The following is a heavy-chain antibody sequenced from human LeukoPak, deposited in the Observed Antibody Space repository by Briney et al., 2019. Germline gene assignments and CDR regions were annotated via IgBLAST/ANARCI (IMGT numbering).Heavy chain of an antibody. CDR1: GGSFSGYY. J-gene: IGHJ5*02. V-gene: IGHV4-34*01. CDR2: INHSGST. Sequence: SETLSLTCAVYGGSFSGYYWSWIRQPPGKGLEWIGEINHSGSTNYNPSLKSRVTISVDTSKNQFSLKLSSVTAADTAVYYCARGDPGYCSGGSCSGWFDPWGQGTLVTVSS. CDR3: ARGDPGYCSGGSCSGWFDP. D-gene: IGHD2-15*01.